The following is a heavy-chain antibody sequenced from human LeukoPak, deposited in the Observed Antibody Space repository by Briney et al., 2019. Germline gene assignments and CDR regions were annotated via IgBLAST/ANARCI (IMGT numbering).Heavy chain of an antibody. CDR3: ARDLIPWRYFDI. Sequence: PSETLCLTCTVSGGSISSISYLWGWVRQTPGKGLEWIRYIYYSRNTYYTPSLKSRVSISVDASKTQFSLKLSSVTAAETAVYYCARDLIPWRYFDIWGQGTLVTVSS. J-gene: IGHJ4*02. D-gene: IGHD5-12*01. CDR1: GGSISSISYL. CDR2: IYYSRNT. V-gene: IGHV4-30-4*08.